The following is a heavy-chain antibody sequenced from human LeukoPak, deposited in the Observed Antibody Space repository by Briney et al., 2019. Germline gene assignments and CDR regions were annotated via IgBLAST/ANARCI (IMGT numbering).Heavy chain of an antibody. D-gene: IGHD6-19*01. CDR1: GGSISSGGYS. CDR2: IYHSGST. Sequence: PSETLSLTCAVSGGSISSGGYSWSWIRQPPGKGLEWIGYIYHSGSTYYNPSLKSRVTISVDRSKNQFSLKLSSVTAADTAVYYCARGIAVAVHFDYWGQGTLVTVSS. V-gene: IGHV4-30-2*01. CDR3: ARGIAVAVHFDY. J-gene: IGHJ4*02.